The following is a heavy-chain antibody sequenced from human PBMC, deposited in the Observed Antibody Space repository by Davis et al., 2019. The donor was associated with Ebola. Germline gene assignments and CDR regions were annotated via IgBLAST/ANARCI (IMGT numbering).Heavy chain of an antibody. D-gene: IGHD3-16*01. J-gene: IGHJ5*02. CDR1: GYTFTDYG. V-gene: IGHV1-18*01. CDR2: ISAFHGKT. CDR3: ARGGQFGDR. Sequence: ASVKVSCKASGYTFTDYGVTWVRQAPGQGLEWLGSISAFHGKTNYAQIAQGRVTMTIDASASTAYMELGTLTSDDTAIYYCARGGQFGDRWGQGTLVTVSS.